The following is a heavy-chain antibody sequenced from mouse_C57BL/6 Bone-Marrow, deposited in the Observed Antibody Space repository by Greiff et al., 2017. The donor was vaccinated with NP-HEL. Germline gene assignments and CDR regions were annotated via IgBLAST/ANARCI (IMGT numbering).Heavy chain of an antibody. D-gene: IGHD1-1*01. Sequence: EVQLQQSGTVLARPGASVKMSCKTSGYTFTSYWMHWVKQRPGQGLEWIGAIYPGNSDTSYNQKFKGKAKLTAVTSASTAYMELSSLTNEDSAVYYCTPITTVVATRYFDVWGTGTTVTVSS. CDR1: GYTFTSYW. V-gene: IGHV1-5*01. CDR2: IYPGNSDT. J-gene: IGHJ1*03. CDR3: TPITTVVATRYFDV.